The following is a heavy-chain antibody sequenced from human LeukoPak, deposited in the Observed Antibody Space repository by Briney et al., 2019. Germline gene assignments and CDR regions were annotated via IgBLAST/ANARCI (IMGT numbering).Heavy chain of an antibody. D-gene: IGHD6-13*01. CDR1: GGSISSYY. Sequence: SETLSLTCTVSGGSISSYYWSWIRQPPGKGLEWVGYIYYSGSTNYNPSLKSRVTISVETSKNQISLKLSPVTAADTAVYYCARLGGTAYSSSSLDYLGQGTLVTVSS. CDR2: IYYSGST. V-gene: IGHV4-59*08. J-gene: IGHJ4*02. CDR3: ARLGGTAYSSSSLDY.